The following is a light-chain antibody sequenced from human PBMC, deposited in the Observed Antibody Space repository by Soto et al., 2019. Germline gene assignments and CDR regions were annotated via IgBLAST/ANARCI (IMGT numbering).Light chain of an antibody. Sequence: QPVLTQPPSASGSPGQSVTISCTGTSSDVGGYNYVSWYQQHPGKAPKLMIYEVIKRPSGVPDRFSGSKSGNTASLTVSGLQAEDEADYYCTSYTASNNYVFGTGTKLTVL. V-gene: IGLV2-8*01. CDR2: EVI. CDR3: TSYTASNNYV. CDR1: SSDVGGYNY. J-gene: IGLJ1*01.